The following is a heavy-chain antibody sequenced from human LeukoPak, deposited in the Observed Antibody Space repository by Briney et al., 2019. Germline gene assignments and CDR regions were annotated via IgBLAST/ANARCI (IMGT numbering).Heavy chain of an antibody. Sequence: PSETLSLTCTVSGGSISSSSYYWGWLRQPPGTGLEWIGSIYYSGGTYYNPSLKSRVTISVDTSKNQFSLKLSSVTAADTAVYYCARQGIPYDFWSGYYSYWGQGTLVTVSS. J-gene: IGHJ4*02. CDR2: IYYSGGT. CDR3: ARQGIPYDFWSGYYSY. V-gene: IGHV4-39*01. D-gene: IGHD3-3*01. CDR1: GGSISSSSYY.